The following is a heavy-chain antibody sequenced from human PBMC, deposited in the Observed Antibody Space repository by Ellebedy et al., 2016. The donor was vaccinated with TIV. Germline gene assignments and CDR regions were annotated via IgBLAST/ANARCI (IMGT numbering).Heavy chain of an antibody. Sequence: GESLKISXAASGFTFNAYTMNWVRQAPGKGLEWVAVILDDGSDQSYAASVKGRFTISRDNSKNTLYLQMNSLGADDTAVYYCARDDDLGDNGLDVWGQGTTVTVSS. J-gene: IGHJ6*02. V-gene: IGHV3-33*08. CDR1: GFTFNAYT. CDR2: ILDDGSDQ. CDR3: ARDDDLGDNGLDV. D-gene: IGHD3-16*01.